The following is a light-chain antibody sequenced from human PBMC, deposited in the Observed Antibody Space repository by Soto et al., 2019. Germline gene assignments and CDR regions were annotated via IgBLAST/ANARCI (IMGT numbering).Light chain of an antibody. Sequence: QSVLTQPPSASASPGQSVTISCSGTSSNVGAYNYVSWYQQHPGKAPRLLIYEVSQRPSGVPDRFSGSKSADTASLTVSGLQPEDEADYYCSSYAGTNNLLYVFGTGTKVTVL. CDR2: EVS. V-gene: IGLV2-8*01. J-gene: IGLJ1*01. CDR1: SSNVGAYNY. CDR3: SSYAGTNNLLYV.